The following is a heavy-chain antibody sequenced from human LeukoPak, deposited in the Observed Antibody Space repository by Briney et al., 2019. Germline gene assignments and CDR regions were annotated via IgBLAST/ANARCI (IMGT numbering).Heavy chain of an antibody. V-gene: IGHV1-69*13. CDR3: ASCSSYYYDSSGLALPPLTGGYYYYGMDV. Sequence: SVNVSCKASGGTFSIYSISWVRQAPGQGLEWMGGIIPIFGTAHYAQKFQGRVTITADESTSTAYMELSSLRSEDTAVYYCASCSSYYYDSSGLALPPLTGGYYYYGMDVWGQGTTVTVSS. D-gene: IGHD3-22*01. CDR1: GGTFSIYS. CDR2: IIPIFGTA. J-gene: IGHJ6*02.